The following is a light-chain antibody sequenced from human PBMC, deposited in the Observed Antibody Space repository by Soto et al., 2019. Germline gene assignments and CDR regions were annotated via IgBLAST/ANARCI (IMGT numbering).Light chain of an antibody. CDR1: QSVSSSS. Sequence: EIVLTQSPGTLSLSPGERATLSCRASQSVSSSSLAWYQQRPGQAPRLLIYGASNRATGIPDRFSGSGSGTDFTLTISRLEPEDFAVYYCEQFGSTSCTFGQGTRVEI. CDR2: GAS. CDR3: EQFGSTSCT. J-gene: IGKJ1*01. V-gene: IGKV3-20*01.